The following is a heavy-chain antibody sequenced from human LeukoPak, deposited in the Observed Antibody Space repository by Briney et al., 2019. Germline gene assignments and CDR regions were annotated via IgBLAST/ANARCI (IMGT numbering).Heavy chain of an antibody. J-gene: IGHJ4*02. CDR1: GYTFTSYY. CDR2: INPKTGDT. Sequence: ASVKVSCKASGYTFTSYYIHWVRQAPGQGLEWVGWINPKTGDTNYAEKFQGRVTMTTDTSISTAYMEVSRLRSDDTAVYFCARDRKWVQQYETSGYFRRNDYWGQGTLVTVSS. D-gene: IGHD3-22*01. CDR3: ARDRKWVQQYETSGYFRRNDY. V-gene: IGHV1-2*02.